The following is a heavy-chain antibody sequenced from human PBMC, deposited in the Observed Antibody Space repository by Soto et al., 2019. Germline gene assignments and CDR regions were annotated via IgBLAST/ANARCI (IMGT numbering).Heavy chain of an antibody. CDR1: GFTFSSYG. CDR2: IWYDGSNK. V-gene: IGHV3-30*02. CDR3: ATPLGGAMLEYFDY. J-gene: IGHJ4*02. D-gene: IGHD1-26*01. Sequence: EGSLRLSCAASGFTFSSYGMHWFRQAPGKGLEWVAVIWYDGSNKYYADSVKGRFTISRDNSKNTLYLQMNSLRAEDTAVYYCATPLGGAMLEYFDYWGQGTLVTVSS.